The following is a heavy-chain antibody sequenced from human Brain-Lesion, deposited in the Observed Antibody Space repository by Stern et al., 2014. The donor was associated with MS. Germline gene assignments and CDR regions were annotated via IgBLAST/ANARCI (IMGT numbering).Heavy chain of an antibody. D-gene: IGHD3-10*01. Sequence: VQLVESGGGLVKPGGSLRLSCAASGFTFSDYSMAWVRQAPGKGLEWVSYITGSGDITNYADSVKGRFPISRDTAKNSPPLQLHSLRAEDTAVYYCVKNHYGLDYWGQGALVTVSS. CDR3: VKNHYGLDY. V-gene: IGHV3-11*01. CDR1: GFTFSDYS. CDR2: ITGSGDIT. J-gene: IGHJ4*02.